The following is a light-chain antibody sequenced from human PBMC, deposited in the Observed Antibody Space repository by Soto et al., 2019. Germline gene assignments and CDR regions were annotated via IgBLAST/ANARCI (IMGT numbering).Light chain of an antibody. CDR2: AAS. J-gene: IGKJ3*01. V-gene: IGKV1-39*01. Sequence: DIQMTQSPSSLSASVGDRVTITCRASQSISSYLNWYQQKPGKAPKLLIYAASSLQSGVPSRFSGSGSGTDFTLTISSLQPEDFATNYCKQSYSPPFPSGPGTKVDI. CDR1: QSISSY. CDR3: KQSYSPPFP.